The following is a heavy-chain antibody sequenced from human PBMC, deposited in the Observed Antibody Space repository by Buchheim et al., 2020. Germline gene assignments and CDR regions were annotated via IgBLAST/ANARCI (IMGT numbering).Heavy chain of an antibody. V-gene: IGHV4-34*01. J-gene: IGHJ4*02. D-gene: IGHD3-3*01. CDR2: INHSGST. CDR1: GGSFSGYY. CDR3: ARGRFYYDFWSGYYRFKGRYYFDY. Sequence: QVQLQQWGAGLLKPSETLSLTCAVYGGSFSGYYWSWIRQPPGKGLEWIGEINHSGSTNYNPSLKSRVTISVDTSKNQFSLKLSSVTAADTAVYYCARGRFYYDFWSGYYRFKGRYYFDYWGQGTL.